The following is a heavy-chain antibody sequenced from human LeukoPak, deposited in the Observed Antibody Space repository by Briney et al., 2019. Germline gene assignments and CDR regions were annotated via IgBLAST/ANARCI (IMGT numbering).Heavy chain of an antibody. J-gene: IGHJ4*02. CDR1: GYTFTSSD. CDR2: MNPNSGDT. V-gene: IGHV1-8*01. D-gene: IGHD6-19*01. Sequence: ASVKVSCRASGYTFTSSDINWVRHATGQGLEWMGWMNPNSGDTGYAQKFQGGVTMTRDTSISTAYMELSSLTSDDTAVYYCARGGAGTLEAVDWGQGTLVTVSS. CDR3: ARGGAGTLEAVD.